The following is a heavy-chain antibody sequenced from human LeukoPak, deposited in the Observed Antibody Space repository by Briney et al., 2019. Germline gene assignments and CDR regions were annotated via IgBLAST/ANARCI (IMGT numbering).Heavy chain of an antibody. CDR2: IYTSGST. CDR3: RGGSYVGGYDY. Sequence: SETLSLTCTVSDGSISSYYWSWIRQPAGKGLEWIGRIYTSGSTNYNPSLKSRVTMSVDTSKNQFSLKLSSVTAADTAVYYCRGGSYVGGYDYWGQGTLVTVSS. D-gene: IGHD1-26*01. J-gene: IGHJ4*02. CDR1: DGSISSYY. V-gene: IGHV4-4*07.